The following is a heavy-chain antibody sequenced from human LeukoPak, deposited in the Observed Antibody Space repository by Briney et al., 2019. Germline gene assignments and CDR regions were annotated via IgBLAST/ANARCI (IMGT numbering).Heavy chain of an antibody. Sequence: ASVKVSCTASGGTFSSYAISWVRQAPGQGLEWMGGIIPIFGTANYAQKFQGRVTITADESTSTAYMELSSLRSEDTAVYYCARAPLHAAMGKYYYYGMDVWGQGTTVTVSS. D-gene: IGHD5-18*01. V-gene: IGHV1-69*13. J-gene: IGHJ6*02. CDR2: IIPIFGTA. CDR3: ARAPLHAAMGKYYYYGMDV. CDR1: GGTFSSYA.